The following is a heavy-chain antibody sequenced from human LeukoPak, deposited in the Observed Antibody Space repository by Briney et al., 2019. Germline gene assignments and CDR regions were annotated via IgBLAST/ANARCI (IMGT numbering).Heavy chain of an antibody. CDR2: ITWNSRIV. J-gene: IGHJ6*02. CDR3: AKALRDSSGFYIYYGMDV. V-gene: IGHV3-9*01. Sequence: GRSLRLSCSASGFTFDDYAMSWVRQAPGKGLEWVSGITWNSRIVAYADSVKGRFTISRDNAKNSLYLQMNSLRAEDTALYYCAKALRDSSGFYIYYGMDVWGQGTTVTVSS. D-gene: IGHD3-22*01. CDR1: GFTFDDYA.